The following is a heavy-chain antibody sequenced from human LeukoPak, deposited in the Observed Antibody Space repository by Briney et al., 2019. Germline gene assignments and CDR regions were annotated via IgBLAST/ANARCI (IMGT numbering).Heavy chain of an antibody. Sequence: PSETLSLTCAVYGGSFSGYYWSWIRQPPGKGLEWIGEINHSGSTNYNSSLKSRVTISVDTSKNQFSLKLSSVTAADTAVYYCARAKTGRALDYWGQGTLVTVSS. CDR1: GGSFSGYY. CDR3: ARAKTGRALDY. D-gene: IGHD3-9*01. CDR2: INHSGST. J-gene: IGHJ4*02. V-gene: IGHV4-34*01.